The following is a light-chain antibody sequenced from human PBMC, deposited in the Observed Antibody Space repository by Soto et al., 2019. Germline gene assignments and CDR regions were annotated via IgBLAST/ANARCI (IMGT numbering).Light chain of an antibody. CDR2: SDN. Sequence: QSVLTQPPSASGTPGQRVTISCSGSGSNIGSNAVNWYQHLPGPAPKLLIYSDNERPSGVPDRFSGSKSGTSASLAISGLQSEDEADYYCASWDDSLNGWVFGGGTKVTVL. CDR1: GSNIGSNA. CDR3: ASWDDSLNGWV. V-gene: IGLV1-44*01. J-gene: IGLJ3*02.